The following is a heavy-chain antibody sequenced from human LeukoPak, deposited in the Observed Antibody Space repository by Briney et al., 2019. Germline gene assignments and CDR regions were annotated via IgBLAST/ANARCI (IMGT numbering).Heavy chain of an antibody. CDR2: ISSSDSTI. CDR3: ARSRISVSGSFDH. J-gene: IGHJ4*02. V-gene: IGHV3-48*03. Sequence: GGSLRLSCAASGFTFSSYEMNWVRQAPGKGLEWVSYISSSDSTIYYADSVKGRFTISRDNAKNSLSLQMNSLRAEDTALNYCARSRISVSGSFDHWGQGTLVTVSS. CDR1: GFTFSSYE. D-gene: IGHD6-19*01.